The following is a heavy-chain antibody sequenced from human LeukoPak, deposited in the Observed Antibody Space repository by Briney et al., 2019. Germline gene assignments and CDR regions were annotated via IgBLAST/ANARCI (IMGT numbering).Heavy chain of an antibody. J-gene: IGHJ4*02. D-gene: IGHD3-9*01. CDR3: ARDLGRTRKTGSLPDY. Sequence: RASVKVSCKASGGTFSSYAISWVRQAPGQGLEWMGGIIPIFGTANYAQKFQGRVTITTDESTSTAYMELRSLRSDDTAVYYCARDLGRTRKTGSLPDYWGQGTLVTVSS. V-gene: IGHV1-69*05. CDR1: GGTFSSYA. CDR2: IIPIFGTA.